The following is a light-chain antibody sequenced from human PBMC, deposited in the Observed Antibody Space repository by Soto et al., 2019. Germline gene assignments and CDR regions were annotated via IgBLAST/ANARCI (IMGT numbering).Light chain of an antibody. Sequence: EVVLTQSPGTLSLSPGERATLSCRASQCVSSKYLAWYQKKPGLAPRFLIYGASSRATGIPDRFSGSGSGTDFTLTITRLEPEDFAVYYCQHYGSSPPITFGQGTRLEIK. CDR2: GAS. CDR1: QCVSSKY. V-gene: IGKV3-20*01. J-gene: IGKJ5*01. CDR3: QHYGSSPPIT.